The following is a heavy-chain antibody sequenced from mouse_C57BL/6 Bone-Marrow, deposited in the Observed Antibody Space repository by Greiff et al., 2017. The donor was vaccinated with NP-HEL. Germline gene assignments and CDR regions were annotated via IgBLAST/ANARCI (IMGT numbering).Heavy chain of an antibody. J-gene: IGHJ3*01. CDR3: TRGSWLPPFAY. V-gene: IGHV5-9-1*02. Sequence: VQLKESGEGLVKPGGSLKLSCAASGFTFSSYAMSWVRQTPEKRLEWVAYISSGGDYIYYADTVKGRFTISRDNARNTLYLQMSSLKSEDTAMYYCTRGSWLPPFAYWGQGTLVTVSA. CDR2: ISSGGDYI. CDR1: GFTFSSYA. D-gene: IGHD2-2*01.